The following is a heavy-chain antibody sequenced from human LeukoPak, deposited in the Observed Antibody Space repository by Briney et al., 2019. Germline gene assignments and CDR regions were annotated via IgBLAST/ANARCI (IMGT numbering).Heavy chain of an antibody. V-gene: IGHV3-20*04. CDR3: ARSSRELGGYAPWELKPPFAY. Sequence: PGGSLRLSCAASGFTFDDYGMCWVRQAPAEGLEWVCGISWNGGSTAYADSVEGRFTISRDNAKNSLYLQMNSLRAEDTAVYYCARSSRELGGYAPWELKPPFAYGGQGTLVTVPS. D-gene: IGHD1-7*01. CDR1: GFTFDDYG. CDR2: ISWNGGST. J-gene: IGHJ4*02.